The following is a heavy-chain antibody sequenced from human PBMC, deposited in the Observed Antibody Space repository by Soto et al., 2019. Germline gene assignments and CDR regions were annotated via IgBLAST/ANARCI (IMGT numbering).Heavy chain of an antibody. J-gene: IGHJ5*02. CDR1: GCTFTSYG. V-gene: IGHV1-18*04. CDR2: ISAYNGNT. CDR3: ARDSLGYCSSTSCAEKVWFGP. D-gene: IGHD2-2*01. Sequence: GASVKVSCKASGCTFTSYGISWVRQAPGQGLEWMGWISAYNGNTNYAQKLQGRVTMTTDTSTSTAYMELRSLRSDDTAVYYCARDSLGYCSSTSCAEKVWFGPWGQGTLVTVSS.